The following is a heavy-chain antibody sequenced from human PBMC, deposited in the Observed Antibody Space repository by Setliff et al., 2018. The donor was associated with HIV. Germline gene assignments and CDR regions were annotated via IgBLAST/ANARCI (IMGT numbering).Heavy chain of an antibody. V-gene: IGHV3-30-3*01. CDR1: GFTFSSYA. Sequence: GGSLRLSCAASGFTFSSYAMHWVRQAPGKGLEWVAVISYDGSNKYYADSVECRFTISRDNSKNTLYLQRNSLRPEDTAVYYCARGDWPPDFDYWGQGTLVTVSS. CDR3: ARGDWPPDFDY. CDR2: ISYDGSNK. J-gene: IGHJ4*02. D-gene: IGHD2-21*02.